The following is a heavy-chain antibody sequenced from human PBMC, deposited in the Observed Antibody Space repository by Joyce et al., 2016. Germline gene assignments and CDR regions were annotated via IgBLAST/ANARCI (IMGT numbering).Heavy chain of an antibody. CDR3: ARGRGDDFWSGYYGAIDY. CDR1: GDIFNAYG. V-gene: IGHV1-69*01. J-gene: IGHJ4*02. CDR2: FVPMSATT. Sequence: QVQLEQSGAEVKKPGSSVKVSCKTSGDIFNAYGINWVRQAPGQGLEWLGVFVPMSATTDYAQKFRGRLTISAHEPTSTVYMELSSLRSDDTGTYYCARGRGDDFWSGYYGAIDYWGQGTLVSVSS. D-gene: IGHD3-3*01.